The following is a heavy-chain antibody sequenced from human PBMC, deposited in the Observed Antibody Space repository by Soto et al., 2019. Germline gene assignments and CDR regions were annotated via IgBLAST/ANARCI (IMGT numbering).Heavy chain of an antibody. CDR2: IKQDGSEK. CDR3: ARDWSEYYDILTGYYTYYYYGMDV. J-gene: IGHJ6*02. V-gene: IGHV3-7*01. D-gene: IGHD3-9*01. CDR1: GFTFSSYW. Sequence: GGSLRLSCAASGFTFSSYWMSWVRQAPGKGLEWVANIKQDGSEKYYVDSVKGRFTISRDNAKNSLYLQMNSLRAEDTAVYYCARDWSEYYDILTGYYTYYYYGMDVWG.